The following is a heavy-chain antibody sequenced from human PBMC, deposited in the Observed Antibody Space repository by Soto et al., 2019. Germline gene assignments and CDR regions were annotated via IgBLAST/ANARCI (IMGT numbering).Heavy chain of an antibody. CDR2: VYYTGIA. CDR3: ARGILSTETFDY. CDR1: GGSLTSYY. D-gene: IGHD4-17*01. Sequence: QVQLQESGPGLVKPSETLSLTCTVSGGSLTSYYWSWIRQPPGKGLEWIGFVYYTGIARYNPSLTRRVRISVATSTNKFSLKLTSVTAAAAAIYYCARGILSTETFDYWGQGTLVTVSS. V-gene: IGHV4-59*12. J-gene: IGHJ4*02.